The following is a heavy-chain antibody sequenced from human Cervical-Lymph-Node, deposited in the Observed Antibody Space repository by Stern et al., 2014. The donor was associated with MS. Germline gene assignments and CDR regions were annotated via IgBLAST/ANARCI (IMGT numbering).Heavy chain of an antibody. CDR3: ASANCSSTSCPNWFDP. D-gene: IGHD2-2*01. CDR1: GGSISSGDYY. V-gene: IGHV4-30-4*01. J-gene: IGHJ5*02. Sequence: QVQLQESGPGLVKPSQTLSLTCTVSGGSISSGDYYWSWIRQPPGKGLEWIGYIYYRASTYYNPSLKSRVTISVDTSKNQFSLKLSSVTAADTAVYYCASANCSSTSCPNWFDPWGQGTLVTVSS. CDR2: IYYRAST.